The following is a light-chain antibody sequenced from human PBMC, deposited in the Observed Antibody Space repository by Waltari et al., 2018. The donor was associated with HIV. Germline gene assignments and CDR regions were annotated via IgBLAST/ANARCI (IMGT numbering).Light chain of an antibody. J-gene: IGLJ2*01. CDR1: NIGPQS. V-gene: IGLV3-21*02. Sequence: SSVLTQPPSVSVAPGQTARLTFVVNNIGPQSVHWYQQKPVQAPVLVVYDDSDRPSGIPERFSGSNSGNTATLTINRVEAGDEADYYCQVWDSSSAHVVFGGGTKLTVL. CDR2: DDS. CDR3: QVWDSSSAHVV.